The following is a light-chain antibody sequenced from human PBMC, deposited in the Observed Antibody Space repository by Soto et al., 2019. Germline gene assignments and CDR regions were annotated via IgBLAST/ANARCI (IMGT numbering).Light chain of an antibody. J-gene: IGLJ1*01. CDR3: GPWDNSLSQYV. CDR2: DND. CDR1: NSNIGYNY. Sequence: QSVLTQPPSVSAAPGQNVTISCSGSNSNIGYNYVAWYQPLPGRAPKLLIYDNDKRPSGIPDRFSGSKSGTSATLGITGLQTGDEADYYCGPWDNSLSQYVFGPGTKVTVL. V-gene: IGLV1-51*01.